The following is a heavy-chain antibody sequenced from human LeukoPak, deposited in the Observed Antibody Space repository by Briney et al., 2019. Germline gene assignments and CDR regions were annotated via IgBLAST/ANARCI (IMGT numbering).Heavy chain of an antibody. D-gene: IGHD4-17*01. Sequence: GGSLRLSCAASGFTFSIHWMHSVRQAPGKGLVWVSRISGDGRTTSYADSVKGRFTISSDNAKNTLYLQMNSLGVEDTAVYYWVDYGERWGQGTLVTVSS. J-gene: IGHJ4*02. V-gene: IGHV3-74*01. CDR2: ISGDGRTT. CDR1: GFTFSIHW. CDR3: VDYGER.